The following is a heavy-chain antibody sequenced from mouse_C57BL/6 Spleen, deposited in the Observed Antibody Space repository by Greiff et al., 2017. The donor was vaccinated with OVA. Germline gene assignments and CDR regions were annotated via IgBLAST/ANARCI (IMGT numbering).Heavy chain of an antibody. V-gene: IGHV1-15*01. CDR1: GYTFTDYE. Sequence: VKLMESGAELVRPGASVTLSCKASGYTFTDYEMHWVKQTPVHGLEWIGAIDPETGGTAYNQKFKGKAILTADKSSSTAYMELRSLTSEDSAVYYCTRYPSYYYAMDYWGQGTSVTVSS. CDR3: TRYPSYYYAMDY. CDR2: IDPETGGT. J-gene: IGHJ4*01. D-gene: IGHD6-1*01.